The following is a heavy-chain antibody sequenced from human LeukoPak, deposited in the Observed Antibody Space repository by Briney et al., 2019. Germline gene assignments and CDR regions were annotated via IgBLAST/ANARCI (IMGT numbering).Heavy chain of an antibody. Sequence: GGSLRLSCAASGFTFSSYWMSWVRQAPGKGLEWVANIKQDGSEKYYVDSVKGRFTISRDNAKNSLYLQLNSLRAEDTAVYYCARSGRRGYSYGNDYWGQGTLVTVSS. D-gene: IGHD5-18*01. J-gene: IGHJ4*02. CDR1: GFTFSSYW. V-gene: IGHV3-7*01. CDR2: IKQDGSEK. CDR3: ARSGRRGYSYGNDY.